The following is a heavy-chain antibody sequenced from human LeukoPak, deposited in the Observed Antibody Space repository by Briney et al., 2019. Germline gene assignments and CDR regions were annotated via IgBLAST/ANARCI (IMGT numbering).Heavy chain of an antibody. D-gene: IGHD3-22*01. CDR3: ARAIGPSPPDAFDI. CDR2: IYYSGST. V-gene: IGHV4-31*03. J-gene: IGHJ3*02. CDR1: GGSISSGGYY. Sequence: PSETLSLTCTVSGGSISSGGYYWSWIRQHPGKGLEWIGYIYYSGSTYYNPSLKSRVTISVDTSKNQFSLKLSSVTAADTAVYYCARAIGPSPPDAFDIWGQGTMVTVSS.